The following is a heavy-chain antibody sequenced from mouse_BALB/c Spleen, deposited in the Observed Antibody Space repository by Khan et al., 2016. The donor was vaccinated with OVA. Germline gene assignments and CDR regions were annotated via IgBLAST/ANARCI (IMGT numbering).Heavy chain of an antibody. J-gene: IGHJ3*01. D-gene: IGHD2-1*01. CDR1: GFTFSSYG. V-gene: IGHV5-6*01. CDR2: TTSGGSYT. Sequence: EVELVESGGDLVKPGGSLKLSCVASGFTFSSYGMSWVRQNSDKRLEWVATTTSGGSYTYYPDSVKGRFTVPRDNAKNTLYLQMTSLKSEDTAMYYCARLGNSWGQGTLVTVSA. CDR3: ARLGNS.